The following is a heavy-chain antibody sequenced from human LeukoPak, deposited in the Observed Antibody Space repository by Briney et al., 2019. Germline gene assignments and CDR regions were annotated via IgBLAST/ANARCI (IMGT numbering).Heavy chain of an antibody. D-gene: IGHD4-23*01. V-gene: IGHV4-61*01. CDR2: IYYSGST. Sequence: TSETLSLTCTVSGGSVSSGSYYWSWIRQPPGKGLEWIGYIYYSGSTSYNPSLKSRVTISVDTSKNQFSPKLSSVTAADAAVYYCARIEDYGGNSVNYWGQGTLVTVSS. CDR1: GGSVSSGSYY. J-gene: IGHJ4*02. CDR3: ARIEDYGGNSVNY.